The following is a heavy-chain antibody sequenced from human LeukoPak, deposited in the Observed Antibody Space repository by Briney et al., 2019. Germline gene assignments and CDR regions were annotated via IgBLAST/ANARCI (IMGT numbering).Heavy chain of an antibody. CDR2: ISAYNGNT. CDR3: ARRRGYSGSYYFDY. J-gene: IGHJ4*02. V-gene: IGHV1-18*01. CDR1: GYTFTSYG. D-gene: IGHD1-26*01. Sequence: ASVKVSCKASGYTFTSYGISWVRQAPGQGLEWMGWISAYNGNTNYAQKLQGRVTMTTDTSTCTAYMELRSLRSDDTAVYYCARRRGYSGSYYFDYWGQGTLVTVSS.